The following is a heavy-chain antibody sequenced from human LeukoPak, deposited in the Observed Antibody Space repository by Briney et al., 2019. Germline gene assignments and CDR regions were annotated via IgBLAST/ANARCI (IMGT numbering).Heavy chain of an antibody. CDR3: AMASETNCSSTSCYLVRYGMDV. V-gene: IGHV3-23*01. CDR1: GFTFSDYY. CDR2: ISGSGGST. J-gene: IGHJ6*02. D-gene: IGHD2-2*01. Sequence: GSLRLSCAASGFTFSDYYMSWVRQAPGKGLEWVSAISGSGGSTYYADSVKGRFTISRDNSKNTLYLQMNSLRAEDTAVYYCAMASETNCSSTSCYLVRYGMDVWGQGTTVTVSS.